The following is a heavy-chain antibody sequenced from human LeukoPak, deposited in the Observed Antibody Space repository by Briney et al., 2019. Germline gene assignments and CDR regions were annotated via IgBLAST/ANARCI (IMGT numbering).Heavy chain of an antibody. V-gene: IGHV3-30*18. CDR2: ISYDGSNK. CDR3: AKGQRSMVYYYDSSGYIDY. J-gene: IGHJ4*02. Sequence: GGSLRLSCAASGFTFSSYGMHWVRQAPGKGLEWVAVISYDGSNKYYADSVKGRFTISRDNSKNTLYLQMNSLRAEDTAVYYCAKGQRSMVYYYDSSGYIDYWGQGTLVTVSS. CDR1: GFTFSSYG. D-gene: IGHD3-22*01.